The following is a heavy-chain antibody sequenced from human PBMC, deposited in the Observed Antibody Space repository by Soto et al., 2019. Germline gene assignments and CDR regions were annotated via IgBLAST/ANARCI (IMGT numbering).Heavy chain of an antibody. J-gene: IGHJ4*02. CDR3: ARGRYGDY. CDR2: ISAESGNT. CDR1: GYGFTTYG. Sequence: QIHLVQSGAEVKKPGASVKVSCKGSGYGFTTYGITWVRQAPGQGLEWVAWISAESGNTHYAQKLQGRVTVTRDTPTSTAYMEPRSLRSSDTVVYYGARGRYGDYWGQGARVTVSS. V-gene: IGHV1-18*01. D-gene: IGHD1-1*01.